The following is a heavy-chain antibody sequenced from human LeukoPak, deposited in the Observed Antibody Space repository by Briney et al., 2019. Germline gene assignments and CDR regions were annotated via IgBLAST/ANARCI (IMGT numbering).Heavy chain of an antibody. CDR2: IKQDGSEK. J-gene: IGHJ4*02. Sequence: PGGSLRLSCAASGFTFSSYWMSWVRQAPGKGLEWVANIKQDGSEKYYVDSVKGRSTISRDNAKNSLYLQMNSLRAEDTAVYYCARDLNSDYYDSSGSFDYWGQGTLVTVSS. D-gene: IGHD3-22*01. V-gene: IGHV3-7*01. CDR1: GFTFSSYW. CDR3: ARDLNSDYYDSSGSFDY.